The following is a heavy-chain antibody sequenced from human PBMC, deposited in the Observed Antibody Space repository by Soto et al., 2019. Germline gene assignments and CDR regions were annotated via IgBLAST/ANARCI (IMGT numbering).Heavy chain of an antibody. CDR1: GGTFSSYA. D-gene: IGHD5-12*01. Sequence: SVKVSCKASGGTFSSYAISWVRQAPGQGLEWMGGIIPIFGTANYAQKFQGRVTITADESTSTAYMELSSLRSEDTAVYYCARGIRRWLQLGNFDYWGQGTLVTVSS. J-gene: IGHJ4*02. CDR2: IIPIFGTA. CDR3: ARGIRRWLQLGNFDY. V-gene: IGHV1-69*13.